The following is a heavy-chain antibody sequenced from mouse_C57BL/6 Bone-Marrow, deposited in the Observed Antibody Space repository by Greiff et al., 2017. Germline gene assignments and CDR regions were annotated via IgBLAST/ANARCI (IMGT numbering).Heavy chain of an antibody. CDR2: IYPGSGST. V-gene: IGHV1-55*01. CDR3: VAGFAY. Sequence: QVQLQQPGAELVKPGASVKMSCKASGYTFTSYWITWVKQRPGQGLEWIGDIYPGSGSTNYNEKFKSKATLTVDTSSSTASMQLSGLTSEVSAVYYCVAGFAYWGQGTLVTVSA. CDR1: GYTFTSYW. J-gene: IGHJ3*01.